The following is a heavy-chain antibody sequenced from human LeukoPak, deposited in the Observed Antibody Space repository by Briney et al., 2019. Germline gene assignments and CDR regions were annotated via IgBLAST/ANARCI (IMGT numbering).Heavy chain of an antibody. CDR3: AGLIRPGWFDP. CDR1: GGSFSGYY. D-gene: IGHD1-14*01. CDR2: INHSGST. V-gene: IGHV4-34*01. Sequence: SETLSLTCAVYGGSFSGYYWSWIRQPPGKGLEWIGEINHSGSTNYTPSLKSRVTISVDTSKNQFSLKLNSVTAADTAVYYCAGLIRPGWFDPWGQGTLVTVSS. J-gene: IGHJ5*02.